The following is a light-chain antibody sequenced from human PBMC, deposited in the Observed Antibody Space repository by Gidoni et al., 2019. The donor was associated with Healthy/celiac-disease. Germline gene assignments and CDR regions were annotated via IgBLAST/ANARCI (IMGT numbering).Light chain of an antibody. Sequence: IVMTQSPATLSVSPGERATLSCRASQSVSSNLDGYQQTPGQAPRLLIYGASTRATGIPARFSGSGSGTDFTLTISSLQSEDFAVYYCQQYNNWPLTFGGGTKVELK. CDR1: QSVSSN. CDR3: QQYNNWPLT. V-gene: IGKV3-15*01. J-gene: IGKJ4*01. CDR2: GAS.